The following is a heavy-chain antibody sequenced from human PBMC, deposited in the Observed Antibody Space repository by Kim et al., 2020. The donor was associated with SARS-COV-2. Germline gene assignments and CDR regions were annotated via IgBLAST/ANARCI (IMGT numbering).Heavy chain of an antibody. CDR1: GGSFSGYY. CDR3: ARGRQVVRGTTVVVVAADPGGDDY. CDR2: INHSGST. J-gene: IGHJ4*02. Sequence: SETLSLTCAVYGGSFSGYYWSWIRQPPGKGLEWIGEINHSGSTNYNPSLKSRVTISVDTSKNQFSLKLSSVTAADTAVYYCARGRQVVRGTTVVVVAADPGGDDYWGQGTLVTVSS. D-gene: IGHD2-15*01. V-gene: IGHV4-34*01.